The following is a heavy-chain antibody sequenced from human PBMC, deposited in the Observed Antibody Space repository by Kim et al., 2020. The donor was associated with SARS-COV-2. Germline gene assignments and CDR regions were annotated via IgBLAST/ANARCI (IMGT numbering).Heavy chain of an antibody. V-gene: IGHV3-9*01. CDR3: RRNFEGALTPGATDV. D-gene: IGHD1-26*01. J-gene: IGHJ6*02. CDR2: ISWNGGTI. CDR1: GFTFGAYT. Sequence: GGSLRLSCAASGFTFGAYTMHWVRQAPGKGLEWVSGISWNGGTIGYADSERGRSTTTRDYAKNSVHLHMQSLRPEDTAFYYGRRNFEGALTPGATDVWG.